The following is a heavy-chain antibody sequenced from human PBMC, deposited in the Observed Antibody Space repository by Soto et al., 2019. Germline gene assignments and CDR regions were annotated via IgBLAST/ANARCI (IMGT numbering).Heavy chain of an antibody. J-gene: IGHJ4*02. D-gene: IGHD4-17*01. CDR2: IYYSGST. CDR1: GGSISSYY. Sequence: SETLSLTCTVSGGSISSYYWSWIRQPPGKGLEWIGYIYYSGSTNYNPSLKSRVTISVDTSKNQFSLKLSSVTAADTAVYYCARRYGDAFDVRGQRSPVTVSS. V-gene: IGHV4-59*08. CDR3: ARRYGDAFDV.